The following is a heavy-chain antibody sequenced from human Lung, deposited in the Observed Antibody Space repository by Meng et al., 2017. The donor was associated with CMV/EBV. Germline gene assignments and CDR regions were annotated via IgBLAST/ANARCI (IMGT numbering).Heavy chain of an antibody. CDR3: ARDYKYDTSPFDY. CDR2: IHYDGTT. V-gene: IGHV4-39*07. Sequence: SXTXSLXXTVSGGAISSSDYYWAWRRQTPGKGLEDFGSIHYDGTTYYNPSLKSRVTMSLDASKNQSSLRLSYVIAADTAVYYCARDYKYDTSPFDYWGRGXLVTVSS. J-gene: IGHJ4*02. CDR1: GGAISSSDYY. D-gene: IGHD3-22*01.